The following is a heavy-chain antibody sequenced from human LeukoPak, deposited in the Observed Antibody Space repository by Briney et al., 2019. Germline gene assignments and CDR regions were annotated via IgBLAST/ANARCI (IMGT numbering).Heavy chain of an antibody. CDR3: ARGRYSGFDI. D-gene: IGHD1-26*01. V-gene: IGHV6-1*01. J-gene: IGHJ3*02. CDR1: GDSXFTSGVA. CDR2: TYSTSRWSN. Sequence: SQTLSLTCALSGDSXFTSGVAXXXIRXSPSRGLEWLGRTYSTSRWSNEYAVSLKTRTTLTAHTSKKPFSPQLNSVPPEATAIYYCARGRYSGFDIWGPGTPVTVSP.